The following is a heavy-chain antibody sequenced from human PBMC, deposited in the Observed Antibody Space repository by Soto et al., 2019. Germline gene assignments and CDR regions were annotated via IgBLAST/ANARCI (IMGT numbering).Heavy chain of an antibody. CDR1: EFPFKSAW. Sequence: EGQLVESGGGLVQPGGSLRLSCAASEFPFKSAWMAWVRQAPGKGLEWVANINEDGRTRNYVDSVKGRFTISRENANNLLYLHMNSLRDEDTAVYYCARDVAFNRCDYLGQGSLVAFSS. CDR2: INEDGRTR. J-gene: IGHJ4*02. CDR3: ARDVAFNRCDY. D-gene: IGHD2-15*01. V-gene: IGHV3-7*01.